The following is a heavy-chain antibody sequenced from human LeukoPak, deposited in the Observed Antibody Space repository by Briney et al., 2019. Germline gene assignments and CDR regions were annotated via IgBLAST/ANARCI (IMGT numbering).Heavy chain of an antibody. CDR1: GGSISSSSYY. CDR3: ARQSGYSYGYGPIDY. D-gene: IGHD5-18*01. V-gene: IGHV4-39*01. Sequence: SETLSLTCTVSGGSISSSSYYWGWIRQPPGKGLEWIGSIYYSGSTYYNPSLKSRVTISVDTSKNQFSLKLSSVTAADTAVYYCARQSGYSYGYGPIDYWGQGTLVTVSS. J-gene: IGHJ4*02. CDR2: IYYSGST.